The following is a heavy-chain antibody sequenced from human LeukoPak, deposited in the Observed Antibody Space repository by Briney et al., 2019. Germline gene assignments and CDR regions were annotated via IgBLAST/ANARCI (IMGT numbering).Heavy chain of an antibody. V-gene: IGHV3-11*04. CDR3: ARGRVWGSYRYIDY. Sequence: GGSLRLSCAASGFTFSDYYMSWIRQAPGKGLEWVSYISSSGSTIYYADSVKGRFTISRDNAKNSLYLQMNSLRGEDTAVYYCARGRVWGSYRYIDYWGQGTLVTVSS. CDR1: GFTFSDYY. D-gene: IGHD3-16*02. J-gene: IGHJ4*02. CDR2: ISSSGSTI.